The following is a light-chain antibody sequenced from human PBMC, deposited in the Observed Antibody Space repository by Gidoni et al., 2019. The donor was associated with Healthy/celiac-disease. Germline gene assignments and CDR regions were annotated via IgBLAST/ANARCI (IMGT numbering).Light chain of an antibody. Sequence: IVMNQSPDSLAVSLGARATINCKSSQSVLYSSNNKNYLAWYQQKPGQPPKLLIYWASTRESGVPDRFSGSGSGTDFTLTISSLQAEDVAVYYCQQYYSTPRTFGQGTKLEIK. J-gene: IGKJ2*01. CDR2: WAS. CDR1: QSVLYSSNNKNY. CDR3: QQYYSTPRT. V-gene: IGKV4-1*01.